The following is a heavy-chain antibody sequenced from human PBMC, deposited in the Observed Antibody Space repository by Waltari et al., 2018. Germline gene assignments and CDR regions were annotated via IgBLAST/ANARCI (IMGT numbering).Heavy chain of an antibody. CDR1: GGSISSGGYY. CDR3: ARARRGFDYYYYMDV. V-gene: IGHV4-31*01. D-gene: IGHD3-10*01. J-gene: IGHJ6*03. CDR2: IYYSGST. Sequence: QVQLQESGPGLVKPSQTLSLTCTVSGGSISSGGYYWSWIRPHPGKGLEWIGYIYYSGSTYYNPSLKSLVTISVDTSKNQFSLKLSSVTAADTAVYYCARARRGFDYYYYMDVWGKGTTVTVSS.